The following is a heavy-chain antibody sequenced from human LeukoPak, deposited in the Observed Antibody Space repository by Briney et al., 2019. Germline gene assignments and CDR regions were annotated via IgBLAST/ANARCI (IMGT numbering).Heavy chain of an antibody. CDR3: ARGDGLPFSAFDI. CDR2: ISSSSSYI. J-gene: IGHJ3*02. D-gene: IGHD2-21*02. Sequence: PGGSLRLSCAASGFTFSSYSMNWVRQAPGKGLEWVSSISSSSSYIYYADSVKGRFTISRDNAKNSLYLQMNSLRAEDTAVYYCARGDGLPFSAFDIWGQGTMVTVSS. V-gene: IGHV3-21*01. CDR1: GFTFSSYS.